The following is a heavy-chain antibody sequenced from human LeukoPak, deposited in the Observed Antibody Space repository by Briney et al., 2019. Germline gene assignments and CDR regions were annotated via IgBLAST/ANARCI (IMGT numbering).Heavy chain of an antibody. CDR3: ARLGDCSSTSCSFDY. D-gene: IGHD2-2*01. V-gene: IGHV4-34*01. CDR1: GGSFSGYY. J-gene: IGHJ4*02. CDR2: INHSGST. Sequence: SETLSLTCAAYGGSFSGYYWSWIRQPPGKGLEWIGEINHSGSTNYNPSLKSRVTISVDTSKNQFSLKLSSVTAADTAVYYCARLGDCSSTSCSFDYWGQGTLVTVSS.